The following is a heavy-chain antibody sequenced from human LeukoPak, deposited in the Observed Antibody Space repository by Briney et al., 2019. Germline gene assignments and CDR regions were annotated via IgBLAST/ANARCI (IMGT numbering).Heavy chain of an antibody. CDR1: GYTFTGYY. V-gene: IGHV1-2*02. CDR2: INPNSGGT. Sequence: ASVKVSCKASGYTFTGYYMHWVRQAPGQGLERMGWINPNSGGTNYAQKFQGRVTMTRDTSISTAYMELSRLRSDDTAVYYCARDRYCSGGSCYSGSLGYWGQGTLVTVSS. J-gene: IGHJ4*02. CDR3: ARDRYCSGGSCYSGSLGY. D-gene: IGHD2-15*01.